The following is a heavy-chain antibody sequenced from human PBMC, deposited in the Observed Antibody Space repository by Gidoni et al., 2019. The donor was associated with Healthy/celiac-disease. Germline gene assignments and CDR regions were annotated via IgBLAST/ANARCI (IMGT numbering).Heavy chain of an antibody. D-gene: IGHD1-7*01. CDR2: ISWDGCST. CDR3: AKDRGGSNYRYYYGMDV. V-gene: IGHV3-43*01. J-gene: IGHJ6*02. CDR1: GFTFDGYT. Sequence: EVQLVESGGVVVTPGGSLRLSCAASGFTFDGYTMHWVRQAPGKGLEWVSLISWDGCSTYYADSVKGRFTISRDNSKNSLYLQMNSLRTEDTALYYCAKDRGGSNYRYYYGMDVWGQGTTVTVSS.